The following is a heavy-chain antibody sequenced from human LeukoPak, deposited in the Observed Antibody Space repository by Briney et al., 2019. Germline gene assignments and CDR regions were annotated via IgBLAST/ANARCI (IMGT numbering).Heavy chain of an antibody. CDR3: ARDSAGLRLPFAFDI. CDR2: IYYSGST. D-gene: IGHD5-12*01. V-gene: IGHV4-59*01. CDR1: GGSISSYY. Sequence: PSETLSLTCTVSGGSISSYYWSWIRQPPGKGLEWIGYIYYSGSTNYNPSLNSRVTISVDASKNQFSLKLSSVTAADTAVYYCARDSAGLRLPFAFDIWGQGTMVTVSS. J-gene: IGHJ3*02.